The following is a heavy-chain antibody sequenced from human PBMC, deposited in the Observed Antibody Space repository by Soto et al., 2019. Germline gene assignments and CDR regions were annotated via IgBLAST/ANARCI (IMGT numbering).Heavy chain of an antibody. V-gene: IGHV4-4*02. D-gene: IGHD3-10*01. CDR2: IYHRGST. Sequence: SETLSLTCAVSGGSISSSNWWSWVRQPPGKGLEWIGEIYHRGSTNYNPSLKSRFTISVDKSKNQFSLKLSSVTAADTAVYYCASRGSGSYYNSWFDPWGQGTLVTVSS. CDR1: GGSISSSNW. J-gene: IGHJ5*02. CDR3: ASRGSGSYYNSWFDP.